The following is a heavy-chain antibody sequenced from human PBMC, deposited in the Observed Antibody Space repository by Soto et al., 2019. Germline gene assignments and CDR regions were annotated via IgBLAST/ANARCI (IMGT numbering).Heavy chain of an antibody. CDR1: YGSISVSNVF. V-gene: IGHV4-39*01. Sequence: NPSETLSITCTVSYGSISVSNVFWGWVRQPPGKGLEWIGNIDYSGTAYFNPSLGTRVTFPVDTSKNQFSLTLYSVTAADTAVYYCARTTGRHLDFWGQGILVTVSS. D-gene: IGHD4-4*01. CDR3: ARTTGRHLDF. CDR2: IDYSGTA. J-gene: IGHJ4*02.